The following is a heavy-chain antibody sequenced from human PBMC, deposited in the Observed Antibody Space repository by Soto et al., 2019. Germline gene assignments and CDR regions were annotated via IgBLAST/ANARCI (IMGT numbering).Heavy chain of an antibody. CDR1: GYSFTSYW. CDR2: IDPSDSYT. V-gene: IGHV5-10-1*01. J-gene: IGHJ6*02. Sequence: PGESLKISCKGSGYSFTSYWISWVRQMPGKGLEWMGRIDPSDSYTNYSPSFQGHVTISADKSISTAYLQWSSLKASDTAMYYCARQCSSTSCAWGMDVWGQGTTVTVSS. CDR3: ARQCSSTSCAWGMDV. D-gene: IGHD2-2*01.